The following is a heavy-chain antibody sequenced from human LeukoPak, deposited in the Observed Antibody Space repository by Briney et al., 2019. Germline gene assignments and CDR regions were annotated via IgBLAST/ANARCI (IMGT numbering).Heavy chain of an antibody. CDR1: GFTFSSYE. V-gene: IGHV3-48*03. D-gene: IGHD5-24*01. CDR3: ARDPNPDRWHYAMDV. CDR2: ISSSGSTI. Sequence: PGGSLRLSCAASGFTFSSYEMNWVRQAPGKGLEWVSYISSSGSTIYYADSVKGRFTISRDNAKNSLYLQMNSLRAEDRAVDYCARDPNPDRWHYAMDVWGQGTTVTVSS. J-gene: IGHJ6*02.